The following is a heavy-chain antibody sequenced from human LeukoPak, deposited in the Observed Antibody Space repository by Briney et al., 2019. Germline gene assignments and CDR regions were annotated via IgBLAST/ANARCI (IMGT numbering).Heavy chain of an antibody. J-gene: IGHJ4*02. D-gene: IGHD3-10*01. V-gene: IGHV4-34*01. CDR2: INHSGST. CDR3: ASLTIIYY. CDR1: GGSFSGYY. Sequence: PSETLSLTCAVYGGSFSGYYWSWIRQPPGKGLEWIGEINHSGSTNYNPSLKSRVTISVDTSKNQFSLKLSSVTAADTAVYYCASLTIIYYWCQGTLVTVSS.